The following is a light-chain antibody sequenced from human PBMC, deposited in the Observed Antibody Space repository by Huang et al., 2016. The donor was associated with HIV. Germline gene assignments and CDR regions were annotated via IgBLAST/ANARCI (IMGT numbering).Light chain of an antibody. CDR1: QSISSW. J-gene: IGKJ1*01. Sequence: DIQMTQSPSTLSASVGDRVTITCRASQSISSWLAWYQQKPGKAPKLLIYKASTLESGVPSRFSGRGSGTEFTLTISSLQPDDFAIYYCQQYSDFSTFGQGTKVEI. CDR3: QQYSDFST. CDR2: KAS. V-gene: IGKV1-5*03.